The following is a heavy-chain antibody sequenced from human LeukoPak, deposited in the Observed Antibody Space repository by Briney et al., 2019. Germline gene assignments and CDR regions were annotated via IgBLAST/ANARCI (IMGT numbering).Heavy chain of an antibody. V-gene: IGHV3-30*18. CDR1: GFTFSSYG. CDR3: AKIPVAGTAISNS. Sequence: GRSLRLSCAASGFTFSSYGMHWVRQAPGKGLEWVAVISYDGSNKYYADSVKGRFTISRDNSKNTLYLPMNSLRPEDTAVYYCAKIPVAGTAISNSWGQGTLVTVSS. CDR2: ISYDGSNK. J-gene: IGHJ4*02. D-gene: IGHD6-19*01.